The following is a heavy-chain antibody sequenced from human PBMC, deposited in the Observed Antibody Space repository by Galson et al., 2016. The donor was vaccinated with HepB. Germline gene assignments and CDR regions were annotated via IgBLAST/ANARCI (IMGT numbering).Heavy chain of an antibody. J-gene: IGHJ3*02. V-gene: IGHV3-53*01. CDR1: GFTVTSNY. CDR2: IYNSGET. D-gene: IGHD6-19*01. CDR3: VKGQMAGTLGAFDI. Sequence: SLRLSCAASGFTVTSNYMSWVRQAPGKGLEWVSMIYNSGETHYAGSVKGRFTISRDNAKNTLYLQLNSLRAEDTALYYCVKGQMAGTLGAFDIWGQGTMVTVSS.